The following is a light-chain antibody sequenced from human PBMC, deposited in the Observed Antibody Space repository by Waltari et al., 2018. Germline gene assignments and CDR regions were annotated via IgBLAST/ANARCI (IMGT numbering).Light chain of an antibody. Sequence: QSALTQPASVSGSPGQSITISCTETSSDVGVYNYVSWFQQHPDKAPRPLIFDVTNRPPGVSNRFSGSKAGTTASLTISGLQAEDEADYYCSSYTSRATWVFGGGTRLAVL. J-gene: IGLJ3*02. CDR1: SSDVGVYNY. CDR3: SSYTSRATWV. V-gene: IGLV2-14*03. CDR2: DVT.